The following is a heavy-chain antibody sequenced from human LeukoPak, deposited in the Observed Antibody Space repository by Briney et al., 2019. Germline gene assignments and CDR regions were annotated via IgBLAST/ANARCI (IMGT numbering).Heavy chain of an antibody. D-gene: IGHD1-26*01. Sequence: SETLSLTCTVSGGSISSYYWSWIRQPPGKGLEWIGYIYYSGSTNYNPSLKSRVTISVDTSKNQFSLKLSSVTAADTAVYYCARLGKGVVGATVGYHFDYWGQGTLVTVSS. J-gene: IGHJ4*02. CDR2: IYYSGST. V-gene: IGHV4-59*08. CDR3: ARLGKGVVGATVGYHFDY. CDR1: GGSISSYY.